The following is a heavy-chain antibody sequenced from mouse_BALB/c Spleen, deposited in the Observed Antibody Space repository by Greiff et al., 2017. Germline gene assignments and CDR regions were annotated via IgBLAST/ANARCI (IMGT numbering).Heavy chain of an antibody. D-gene: IGHD1-1*01. CDR3: ARSRYGSSWSYAMDY. CDR2: IDPSNSET. J-gene: IGHJ4*01. CDR1: GYTFTSYW. Sequence: VKLQESGPELVRPGASVKMSCKASGYTFTSYWMHWVKQRPGQGLEWIGMIDPSNSETRLNQKFKDKATLNVDKSSNTAYMQLSSLTSEDSAVYYCARSRYGSSWSYAMDYWGQGTSVTVSS. V-gene: IGHV1S127*01.